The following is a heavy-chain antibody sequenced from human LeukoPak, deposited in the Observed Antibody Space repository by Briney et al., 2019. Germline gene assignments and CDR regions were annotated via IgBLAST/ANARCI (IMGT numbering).Heavy chain of an antibody. CDR3: ARGTRDIVATILGFDY. D-gene: IGHD5-12*01. CDR2: SNHSGST. V-gene: IGHV4-34*01. J-gene: IGHJ4*02. CDR1: GGSFSGYY. Sequence: PSETLSLTCGVYGGSFSGYYWSWIRQPPWKGLEWIGESNHSGSTNFNRSLKSRVTISVDTSKNQFSLKLSSVAAADTAVYYCARGTRDIVATILGFDYWGQGTLVTVSS.